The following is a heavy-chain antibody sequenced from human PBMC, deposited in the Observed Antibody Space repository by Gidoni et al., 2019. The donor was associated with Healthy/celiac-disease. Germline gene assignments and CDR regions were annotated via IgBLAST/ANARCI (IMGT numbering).Heavy chain of an antibody. Sequence: EVQLVESGGGLVQPGGSLRLSCAASGFTFSSYWMSWVRKAPGKGLWWVANKKQDRSEKYYVDSVKGRFTISRDNAKNSLYLQMNSLRAEDTAVYYCARDGCSGGSCYPSDFDYWGQGTLVTVSS. CDR1: GFTFSSYW. V-gene: IGHV3-7*01. CDR2: KKQDRSEK. D-gene: IGHD2-15*01. J-gene: IGHJ4*02. CDR3: ARDGCSGGSCYPSDFDY.